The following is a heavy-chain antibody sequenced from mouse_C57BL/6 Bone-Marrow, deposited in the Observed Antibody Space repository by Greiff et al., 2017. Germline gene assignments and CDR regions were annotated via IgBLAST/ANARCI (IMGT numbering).Heavy chain of an antibody. CDR2: IYPSDSET. CDR3: ARDLYPYWDFDV. CDR1: GYTFTSYW. D-gene: IGHD2-12*01. V-gene: IGHV1-61*01. J-gene: IGHJ1*03. Sequence: VQLQQPGAELVRPGSSVKLSCKASGYTFTSYWMDWVKQRPGQGLEWIGNIYPSDSETHYNQKFKDKATLTVDKSSSTAYMQLSSLTSEDSAVYYCARDLYPYWDFDVWGTGTTVTVSS.